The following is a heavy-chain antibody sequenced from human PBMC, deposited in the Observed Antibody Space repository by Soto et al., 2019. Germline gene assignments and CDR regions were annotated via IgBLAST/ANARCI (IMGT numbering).Heavy chain of an antibody. D-gene: IGHD4-17*01. V-gene: IGHV3-7*01. CDR1: GFTFGTYW. Sequence: PGGSLRLSCAASGFTFGTYWMSWVRRAPGKGLEWVANINEDGSKNYYVDSVRGRFTISRDNAQKSLYLHMSSLRAADTAVYYCARSGDVATVTDYWGQGTLVTV. CDR3: ARSGDVATVTDY. CDR2: INEDGSKN. J-gene: IGHJ4*02.